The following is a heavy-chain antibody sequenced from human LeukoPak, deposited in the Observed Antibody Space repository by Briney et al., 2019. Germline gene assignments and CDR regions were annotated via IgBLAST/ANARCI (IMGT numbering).Heavy chain of an antibody. D-gene: IGHD6-13*01. V-gene: IGHV4-39*07. CDR2: IYYRGST. Sequence: SETLSLTCTVSGGSISSSSYYWGWIRQPPGKGLEWIGSIYYRGSTYYNPSLKSRVTMSVDTSKNQFSLKLSSVTAADTAMYYCARDIAAALYNWFDPWGQGTLVTVSS. J-gene: IGHJ5*02. CDR1: GGSISSSSYY. CDR3: ARDIAAALYNWFDP.